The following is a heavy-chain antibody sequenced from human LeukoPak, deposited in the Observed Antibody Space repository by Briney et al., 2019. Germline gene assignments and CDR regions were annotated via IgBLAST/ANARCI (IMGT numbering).Heavy chain of an antibody. Sequence: GESLKISCQGSGYSFTSYWIGWVRQMPGKGLEWMGIIYPGDSDTRYSPSFQGQVTISADKSISTAYLQWSSLKASDTAMYYCASVGCCSGGSCSDERNDAFDVWGQGTMVTVSS. D-gene: IGHD2-15*01. J-gene: IGHJ3*01. V-gene: IGHV5-51*01. CDR1: GYSFTSYW. CDR3: ASVGCCSGGSCSDERNDAFDV. CDR2: IYPGDSDT.